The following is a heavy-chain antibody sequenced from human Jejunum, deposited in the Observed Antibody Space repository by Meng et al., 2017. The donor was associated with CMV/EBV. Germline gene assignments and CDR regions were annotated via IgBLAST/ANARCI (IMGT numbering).Heavy chain of an antibody. V-gene: IGHV4-4*07. D-gene: IGHD6-13*01. CDR3: ARESAAAGRGENY. J-gene: IGHJ4*02. CDR1: ADTTSSSC. CDR2: IYCGGGN. Sequence: VKVSGPAPVLASPSVTFSGTCSVSADTTSSSCGVWIRQPAGKGLEWIGRIYCGGGNNYNPSLKSRVTMAVDTSKNQFSLKLTSVTAADTAIYFCARESAAAGRGENYWGQGTLVTVSS.